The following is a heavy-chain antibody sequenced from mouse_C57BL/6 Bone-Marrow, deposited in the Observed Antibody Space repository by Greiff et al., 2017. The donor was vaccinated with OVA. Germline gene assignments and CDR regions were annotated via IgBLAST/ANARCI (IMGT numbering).Heavy chain of an antibody. Sequence: VQLQQSGAELVRPGASVKLSCTASGFNIKDDYMHWVKQRPEQGLEWIGWIDPENGDTEYASKFQGKATITADTSSNTAYLQLSSLTSEDTAVYYCTTGYYGNYVAYWGQGTLVTVSA. J-gene: IGHJ3*01. CDR3: TTGYYGNYVAY. V-gene: IGHV14-4*01. D-gene: IGHD2-1*01. CDR2: IDPENGDT. CDR1: GFNIKDDY.